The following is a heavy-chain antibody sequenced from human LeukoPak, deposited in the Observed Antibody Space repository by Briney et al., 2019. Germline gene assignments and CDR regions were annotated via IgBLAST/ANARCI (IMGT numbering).Heavy chain of an antibody. CDR3: ARALYDILTGSYYYMDV. CDR2: IYSGGST. D-gene: IGHD3-9*01. Sequence: GGSLRLSCAASGFTVSSNYMSWVHQAPGKGLEWVSDIYSGGSTYYADSVKGRFTISRDNSKNTLYLQMNSLRAEDTAVYYCARALYDILTGSYYYMDVWGKGTTVTVSS. CDR1: GFTVSSNY. J-gene: IGHJ6*03. V-gene: IGHV3-66*02.